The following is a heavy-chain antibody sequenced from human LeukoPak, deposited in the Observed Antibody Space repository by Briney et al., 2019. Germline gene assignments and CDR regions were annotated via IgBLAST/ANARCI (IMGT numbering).Heavy chain of an antibody. CDR3: TKGAYGYFDY. CDR1: GFTFGDYA. CDR2: IRSKAYSGTT. D-gene: IGHD1-26*01. V-gene: IGHV3-49*03. Sequence: GGSLRLSCTSSGFTFGDYAMSWFRQAPGKGLEWIGFIRSKAYSGTTEYAASVKGRFAISRDDSKSIAYLQMNSLKTEGTAVYYCTKGAYGYFDYWGQGTLVTVSS. J-gene: IGHJ4*02.